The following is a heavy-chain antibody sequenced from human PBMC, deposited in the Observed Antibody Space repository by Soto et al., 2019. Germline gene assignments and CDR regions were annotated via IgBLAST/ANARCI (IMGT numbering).Heavy chain of an antibody. V-gene: IGHV3-30-3*01. J-gene: IGHJ4*02. CDR1: GFTFSSYA. CDR3: ARDDLAVDVDTAMGAGGHY. D-gene: IGHD5-18*01. CDR2: ISYDGSNK. Sequence: GGSLRLSCAASGFTFSSYAMHWVRQAPGKGLEWVAVISYDGSNKYYADSVKGRFTISRDNSKNALYLQMNSLRAEDTAVYYCARDDLAVDVDTAMGAGGHYWGQRTLVTVSS.